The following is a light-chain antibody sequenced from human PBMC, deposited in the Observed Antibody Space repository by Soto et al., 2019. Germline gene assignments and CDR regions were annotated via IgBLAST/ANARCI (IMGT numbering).Light chain of an antibody. CDR2: AAS. CDR3: QQSYIIPRA. J-gene: IGKJ1*01. Sequence: DIQMTQSPSSLSASVGDRVTITCRASQSIGSYVNWYQQKPGKAPQLLIFAASSLQSGVPSRCTGSGYGTDFTLTISSLQPEDFATYYCQQSYIIPRAFGQGTTVEIK. V-gene: IGKV1-39*01. CDR1: QSIGSY.